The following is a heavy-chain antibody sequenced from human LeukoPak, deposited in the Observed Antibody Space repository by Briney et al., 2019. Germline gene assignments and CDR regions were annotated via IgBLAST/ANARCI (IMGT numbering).Heavy chain of an antibody. CDR3: ARANPYYYGSGSYIDPDY. CDR1: GYTFTSYG. Sequence: GASVKVSCKASGYTFTSYGISWVRQAPGQGLEWMGWISAYNGNTNYAQKLQGRVTMTTDTSTSTAYMELRSLRSDDTAVYYCARANPYYYGSGSYIDPDYWGQGTLVTVSS. D-gene: IGHD3-10*01. V-gene: IGHV1-18*01. J-gene: IGHJ4*02. CDR2: ISAYNGNT.